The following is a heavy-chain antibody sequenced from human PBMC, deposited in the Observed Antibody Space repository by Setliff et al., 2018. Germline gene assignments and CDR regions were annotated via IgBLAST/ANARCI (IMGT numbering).Heavy chain of an antibody. CDR3: ARVAHTGGNY. V-gene: IGHV4-34*01. Sequence: SETLSLTCTVSGGSMNNNYWIWIRQPPGKGLEWIGEINHSGSTNYNPSLKSRVTISVDTSKNQFSLKLSSVTAADTAVYYCARVAHTGGNYWGQGTLVTVSS. D-gene: IGHD3-16*01. CDR2: INHSGST. J-gene: IGHJ4*02. CDR1: GGSMNNNY.